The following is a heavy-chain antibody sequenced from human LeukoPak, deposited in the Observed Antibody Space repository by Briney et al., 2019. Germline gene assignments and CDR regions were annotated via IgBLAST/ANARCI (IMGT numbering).Heavy chain of an antibody. J-gene: IGHJ3*02. CDR2: IYPGDSDT. CDR3: ARRGSYAPNYDAFDI. Sequence: GESLKISCKGSGYSFTSYWIGWVRQLPGKGLEWMGIIYPGDSDTRYSPSFQGQVTISADKSISTAYLQWSSLKASDTAMYYCARRGSYAPNYDAFDIWGQGTMVTVSS. D-gene: IGHD1-26*01. CDR1: GYSFTSYW. V-gene: IGHV5-51*01.